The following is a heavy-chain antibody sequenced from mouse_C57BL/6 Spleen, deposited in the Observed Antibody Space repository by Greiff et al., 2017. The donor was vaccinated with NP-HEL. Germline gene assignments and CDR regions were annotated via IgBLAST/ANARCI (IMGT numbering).Heavy chain of an antibody. CDR3: ARLGDGPFAY. D-gene: IGHD2-3*01. CDR1: GYTFTSYW. CDR2: IDPSDSYT. V-gene: IGHV1-50*01. Sequence: QVQLQQPGAELVKPGASVKLSCKASGYTFTSYWMQWVKQRPGQGLEWIGEIDPSDSYTNYNQKFKGKATLTVDTSSSTAYMQLSSLTSEDSAVYYCARLGDGPFAYWGQGTLVTVSA. J-gene: IGHJ3*01.